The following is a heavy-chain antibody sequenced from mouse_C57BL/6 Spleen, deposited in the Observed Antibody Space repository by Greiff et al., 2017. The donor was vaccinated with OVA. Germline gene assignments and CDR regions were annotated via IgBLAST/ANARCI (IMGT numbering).Heavy chain of an antibody. D-gene: IGHD1-1*01. Sequence: VQLQQSGPELVKPGASVKISCKASGYSFTSYYIHWVKQRPGQGLEWIGWIYPGSGNTKYNEKFKGKATLTADTSSSTAYMQLSSLTSEDSAVYYCARSSFITTVYYYAMDYWGQGTSVTVSS. CDR3: ARSSFITTVYYYAMDY. CDR1: GYSFTSYY. CDR2: IYPGSGNT. J-gene: IGHJ4*01. V-gene: IGHV1-66*01.